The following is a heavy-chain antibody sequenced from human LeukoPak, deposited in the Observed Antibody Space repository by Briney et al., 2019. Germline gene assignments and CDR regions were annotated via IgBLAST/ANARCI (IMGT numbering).Heavy chain of an antibody. Sequence: SETFSLTFNVSCGSISSSSYYLGWLRQPPGTGLEWIGRIYYRGSTNYDPSLKSRVTISIDTSKNQFSLTLRSVTTADAAVYYCARGQKYRNGYTVTELGSGYFAYWGRGTLVTVSS. D-gene: IGHD5-18*01. V-gene: IGHV4-39*07. CDR1: CGSISSSSYY. CDR2: IYYRGST. J-gene: IGHJ4*02. CDR3: ARGQKYRNGYTVTELGSGYFAY.